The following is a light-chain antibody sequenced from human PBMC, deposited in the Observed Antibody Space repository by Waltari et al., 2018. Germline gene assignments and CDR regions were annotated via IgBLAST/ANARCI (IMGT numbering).Light chain of an antibody. Sequence: DIVMTQSPDSLAVSLGARATITCKSSQSVLYSSNNKNYLAWYQQKPGQPPKLLIYWASTRESGVPDRFSGSGSGTDFTLTISSLQAEDVAVYYCQQYYSTPITFGQGTRLEIK. J-gene: IGKJ5*01. CDR2: WAS. V-gene: IGKV4-1*01. CDR1: QSVLYSSNNKNY. CDR3: QQYYSTPIT.